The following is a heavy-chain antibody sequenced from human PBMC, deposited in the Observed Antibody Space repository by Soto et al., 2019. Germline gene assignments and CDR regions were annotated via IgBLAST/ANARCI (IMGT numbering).Heavy chain of an antibody. CDR2: IDGDGITT. Sequence: GSLRLSCTASGFTFNTYWMHWVRQAPGKGLVWVSHIDGDGITTNYADSVKGRFSISRDNPKNTLYLQMNSLRAEDTAVYYCIHSPTIGARTNWFDPWRRGTLVTVSS. D-gene: IGHD6-6*01. J-gene: IGHJ5*02. CDR1: GFTFNTYW. V-gene: IGHV3-74*01. CDR3: IHSPTIGARTNWFDP.